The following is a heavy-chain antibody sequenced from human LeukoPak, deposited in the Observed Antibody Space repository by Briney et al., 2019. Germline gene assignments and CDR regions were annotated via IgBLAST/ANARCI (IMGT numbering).Heavy chain of an antibody. D-gene: IGHD1-26*01. CDR1: GGPISSYY. Sequence: SETLSLTCTVSGGPISSYYWSWIRQPPGKGLEWIGYIHDSGSTNYNPSLNNRVAFLLDTSKNQFFLKLSSVTAADTAVYYCATYIVGAYNWCDPWGQGTLVTVSS. J-gene: IGHJ5*02. CDR2: IHDSGST. V-gene: IGHV4-59*01. CDR3: ATYIVGAYNWCDP.